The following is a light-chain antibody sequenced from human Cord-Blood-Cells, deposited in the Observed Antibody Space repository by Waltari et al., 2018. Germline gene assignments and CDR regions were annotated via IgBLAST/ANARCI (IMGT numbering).Light chain of an antibody. CDR2: DVS. CDR3: SSYTSSSTWV. V-gene: IGLV2-14*03. CDR1: SSDVCGYNY. J-gene: IGLJ3*02. Sequence: QSALTQPASVSGSPGQSITISCTGTSSDVCGYNYGSWSQQHPGKAPNLMIYDVSNRPSGVSNRFSGSKSGNTASLTISGLQAEDEADYYCSSYTSSSTWVFGGGTKLTVL.